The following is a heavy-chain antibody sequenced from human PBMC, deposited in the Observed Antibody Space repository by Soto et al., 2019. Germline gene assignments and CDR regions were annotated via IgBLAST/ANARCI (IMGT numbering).Heavy chain of an antibody. J-gene: IGHJ4*02. Sequence: GSLRLSCAASGFTFSSYGMHWVRQAPGKGLEWVAVIWYDGSNKYYADSVKGRFTISRDNSKNTLYLQMNSLRAEDTAVYYCAREQGPLDYYDSSGYYWFGYWGQGTLVTVSS. CDR1: GFTFSSYG. CDR3: AREQGPLDYYDSSGYYWFGY. D-gene: IGHD3-22*01. V-gene: IGHV3-33*01. CDR2: IWYDGSNK.